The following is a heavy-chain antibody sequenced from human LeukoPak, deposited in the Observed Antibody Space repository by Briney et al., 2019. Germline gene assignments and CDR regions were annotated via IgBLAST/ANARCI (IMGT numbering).Heavy chain of an antibody. Sequence: GGSLRLSCAASGFSFNRHGMRWVHQAPDKGLEWLSFIRYDGSNEYYVDSVKGRFTISRDNSKNTLYLQMNSLTVEDTAVYYCAKDGVAALGPYHFDYWGQGTLVTVSS. V-gene: IGHV3-30*02. CDR1: GFSFNRHG. J-gene: IGHJ4*02. D-gene: IGHD6-13*01. CDR2: IRYDGSNE. CDR3: AKDGVAALGPYHFDY.